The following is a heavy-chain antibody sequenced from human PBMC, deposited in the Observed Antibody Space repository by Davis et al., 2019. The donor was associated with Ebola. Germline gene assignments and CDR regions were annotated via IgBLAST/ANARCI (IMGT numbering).Heavy chain of an antibody. Sequence: AASVKVSCKASGFILTNYAIHWVRQAPGQGLEWMGVINPSGGGTTYAQKFQGRVTMTRDTSTSTVYMELSSLTSEDTAVYSCARGFKYYDVGGPGWRGMDVWGQGTTVIVSS. CDR2: INPSGGGT. J-gene: IGHJ6*02. CDR3: ARGFKYYDVGGPGWRGMDV. CDR1: GFILTNYA. D-gene: IGHD3-16*01. V-gene: IGHV1-46*01.